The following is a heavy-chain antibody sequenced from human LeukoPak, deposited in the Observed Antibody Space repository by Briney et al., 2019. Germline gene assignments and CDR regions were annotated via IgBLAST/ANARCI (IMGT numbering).Heavy chain of an antibody. Sequence: PSETLSLTCTVSGGSISSSSDYWGWIRQPPGKGLEWIGSIFSGSTYYNSSIESRVTISVDTSKKQFSLKLNSVTAADTAVYYCARHEIGSKRLPDWGQGTLVTVSS. D-gene: IGHD1-26*01. V-gene: IGHV4-39*01. CDR3: ARHEIGSKRLPD. J-gene: IGHJ4*02. CDR1: GGSISSSSDY. CDR2: IFSGST.